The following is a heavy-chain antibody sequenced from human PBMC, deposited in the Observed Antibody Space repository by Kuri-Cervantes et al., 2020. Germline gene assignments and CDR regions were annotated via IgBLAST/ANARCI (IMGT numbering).Heavy chain of an antibody. CDR2: IYWDVDK. CDR3: ARGGILGWFDP. CDR1: GFSLTTTGVG. Sequence: SGPTLVKPTQTLTLTCTFSGFSLTTTGVGVGWIRQPPGKALEWVALIYWDVDKHYSPSLTSRLTISKDTSKNQVVLTMTNMDPVDTATYYCARGGILGWFDPWGQGTLVTVSS. V-gene: IGHV2-5*02. J-gene: IGHJ5*02. D-gene: IGHD7-27*01.